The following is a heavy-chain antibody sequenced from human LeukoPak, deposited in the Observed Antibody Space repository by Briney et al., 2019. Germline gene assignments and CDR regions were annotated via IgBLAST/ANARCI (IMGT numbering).Heavy chain of an antibody. Sequence: GGSLRLSCAASGFTFFNYALIWVRQAPGKGLEWVSSISSSSSYIYYADSVKGRFTISRDNAKNSLYLQMNSLRAEDTAVYYCAREDSYYYGSGSYPFDYWGQGTLVTVSS. D-gene: IGHD3-10*01. CDR1: GFTFFNYA. CDR3: AREDSYYYGSGSYPFDY. V-gene: IGHV3-21*01. J-gene: IGHJ4*02. CDR2: ISSSSSYI.